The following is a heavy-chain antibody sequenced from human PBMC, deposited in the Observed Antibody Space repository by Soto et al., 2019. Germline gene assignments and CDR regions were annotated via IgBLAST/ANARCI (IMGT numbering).Heavy chain of an antibody. CDR3: ASPTAMAYYYYYGMDV. D-gene: IGHD5-18*01. J-gene: IGHJ6*02. CDR1: GYTFTSYA. Sequence: QVQLVQSGAEVKKPGASVKVSCKASGYTFTSYAMHWVRQAPGQRLEWMGWINAGNGNTKYSQKFQGRVTITRDTSARTAYMELSSLRSEDTAVYSCASPTAMAYYYYYGMDVWGQGTTVTVSS. V-gene: IGHV1-3*01. CDR2: INAGNGNT.